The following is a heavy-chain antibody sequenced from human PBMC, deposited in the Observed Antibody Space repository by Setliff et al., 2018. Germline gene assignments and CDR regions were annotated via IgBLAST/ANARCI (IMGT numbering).Heavy chain of an antibody. Sequence: SVKVSCKASGGTFSSYAISWVRQAPGQGLEWMGGIIPIFGTANYAHKFQGRVTITADESTSTAYMELSSLRSEDTAVYYCARLLPLVGPGGPFDYWGQGTLVTVSS. J-gene: IGHJ4*02. CDR1: GGTFSSYA. CDR2: IIPIFGTA. CDR3: ARLLPLVGPGGPFDY. V-gene: IGHV1-69*13. D-gene: IGHD3-16*01.